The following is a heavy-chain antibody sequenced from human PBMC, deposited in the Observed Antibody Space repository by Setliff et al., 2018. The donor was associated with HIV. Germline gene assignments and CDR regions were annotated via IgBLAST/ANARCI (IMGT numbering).Heavy chain of an antibody. J-gene: IGHJ4*02. V-gene: IGHV4-61*09. CDR3: ARSGYCSSTSCYMIVDY. CDR2: IYTSGST. D-gene: IGHD2-2*02. CDR1: GGSISSGSDY. Sequence: SETLSLACTVSGGSISSGSDYWSWIRQPAGKGLEWIGHIYTSGSTNYNPSLKSRVTISVDTSKNQFSLKLSSVTAADTAVYYCARSGYCSSTSCYMIVDYWGQGTQVTVSS.